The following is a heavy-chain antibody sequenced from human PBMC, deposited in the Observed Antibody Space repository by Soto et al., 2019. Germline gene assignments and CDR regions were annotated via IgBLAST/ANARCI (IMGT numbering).Heavy chain of an antibody. Sequence: GESLKISCKGSGYSFTSYWIGWVRQMPGKGLEWMGIIYPGDSDTRYSPSFQGQVTISADKSISTAYLQWSSLKASDTAMYYCARWGTGSGSYYTTSKPNYYYYMAVWGKGTTVTVSS. CDR2: IYPGDSDT. D-gene: IGHD3-10*01. CDR1: GYSFTSYW. V-gene: IGHV5-51*01. CDR3: ARWGTGSGSYYTTSKPNYYYYMAV. J-gene: IGHJ6*03.